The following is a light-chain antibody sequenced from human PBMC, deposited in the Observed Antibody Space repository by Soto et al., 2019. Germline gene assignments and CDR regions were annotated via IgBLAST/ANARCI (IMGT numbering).Light chain of an antibody. CDR1: SSNIGSDY. CDR2: RNN. CDR3: AAWDDSLSGYV. J-gene: IGLJ1*01. V-gene: IGLV1-47*01. Sequence: QSVLTQPPSASGTPGQRVTISCSGSSSNIGSDYVYWYQQFPGTAPKLLIYRNNQRPSGVPDRFSGSKSGTSASLAINGLRSEDEADYYCAAWDDSLSGYVFGTGTKVTVL.